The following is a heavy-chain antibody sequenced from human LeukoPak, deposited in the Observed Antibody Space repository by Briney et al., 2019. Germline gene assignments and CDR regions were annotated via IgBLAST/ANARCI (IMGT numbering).Heavy chain of an antibody. J-gene: IGHJ4*02. CDR3: ASIDSSGYYSDY. CDR1: GYTFTGYY. V-gene: IGHV1-2*02. Sequence: ASVKVSCKASGYTFTGYYMHWVRQAPGQGLEWMGWINPNSGGTNYAQKFQGRVTMIRDTSISTAYMELSRLRSDDTAVYYCASIDSSGYYSDYWGQGTLVTVSS. D-gene: IGHD3-22*01. CDR2: INPNSGGT.